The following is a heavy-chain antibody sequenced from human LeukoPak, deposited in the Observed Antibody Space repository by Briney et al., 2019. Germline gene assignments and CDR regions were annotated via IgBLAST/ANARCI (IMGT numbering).Heavy chain of an antibody. CDR3: ANVKNGFNTPFDY. D-gene: IGHD2-8*01. J-gene: IGHJ4*02. Sequence: GGSLRLSCAVSGFPLSDHAMSWVRQAPGKGLDWDSYIRASGGSTYSADSVKGRFTISRDNSKNTLYLKMKSLRAENTALYYFANVKNGFNTPFDYWGQGTLVTVSS. CDR2: IRASGGST. CDR1: GFPLSDHA. V-gene: IGHV3-23*01.